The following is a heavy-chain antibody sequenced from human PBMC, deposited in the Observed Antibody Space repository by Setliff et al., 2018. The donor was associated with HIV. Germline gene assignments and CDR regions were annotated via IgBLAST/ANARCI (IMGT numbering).Heavy chain of an antibody. Sequence: PGASLKISCAASGFTFSSYGTHWVRQAPGKGLEWVAVIWYDGSNKYYADSVKGRFTISRDNSKNTLYLQMNSLRAEDTAVYYCAKEENYGEENWFDPWGQGTLVTVSS. D-gene: IGHD4-17*01. CDR1: GFTFSSYG. CDR2: IWYDGSNK. CDR3: AKEENYGEENWFDP. V-gene: IGHV3-30*02. J-gene: IGHJ5*02.